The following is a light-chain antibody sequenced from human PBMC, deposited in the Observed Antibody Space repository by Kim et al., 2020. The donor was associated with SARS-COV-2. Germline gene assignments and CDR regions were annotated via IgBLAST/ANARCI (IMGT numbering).Light chain of an antibody. J-gene: IGKJ2*03. V-gene: IGKV3-20*01. CDR3: QQYGGSPLYS. CDR1: QNVDSSS. Sequence: SPGQSATLSCRASQNVDSSSLAWYQQTPGQAPSLLIYATSTRAADIPDRFSGSGSGTDFTLTINRLETEDFAVYYCQQYGGSPLYSFGQGTKLEI. CDR2: ATS.